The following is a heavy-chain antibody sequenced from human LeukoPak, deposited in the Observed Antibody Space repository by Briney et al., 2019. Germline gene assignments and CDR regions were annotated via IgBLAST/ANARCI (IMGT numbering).Heavy chain of an antibody. CDR1: GGSFSGYY. CDR3: ARRQFWSGYYH. J-gene: IGHJ4*02. Sequence: SETLSLTCAVYGGSFSGYYWSWIRQPPGKGLEWIGEINHSGSTNYNPSLKSRVTISVDTSKNQFSLKLSSVTAADTAVYYCARRQFWSGYYHWGQGTLVTVSS. V-gene: IGHV4-34*01. CDR2: INHSGST. D-gene: IGHD3-3*02.